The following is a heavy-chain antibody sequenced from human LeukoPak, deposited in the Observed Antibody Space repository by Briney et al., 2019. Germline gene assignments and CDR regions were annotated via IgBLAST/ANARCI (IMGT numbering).Heavy chain of an antibody. CDR3: ASYFMDASDY. CDR2: IYYSGST. D-gene: IGHD3-9*01. V-gene: IGHV4-61*05. J-gene: IGHJ4*02. Sequence: SETLSLTCTVSGVSITSSSYYWGWIRQPPGKGLEWIGYIYYSGSTNYNPSLKSRVTISVDTSKNQFSLKLSSVTAADTAVYYCASYFMDASDYWGQGTLVTVSS. CDR1: GVSITSSSYY.